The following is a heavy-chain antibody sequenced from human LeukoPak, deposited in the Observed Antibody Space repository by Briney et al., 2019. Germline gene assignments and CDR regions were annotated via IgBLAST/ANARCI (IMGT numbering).Heavy chain of an antibody. CDR2: IYYSGST. J-gene: IGHJ4*02. CDR1: GGSISSSSYY. D-gene: IGHD1-20*01. Sequence: SETLSLTCAVSGGSISSSSYYWGWIRQPPGKGLEWIGSIYYSGSTYYNPSLKSRVTISVDTSKNQFSLKLSSVTAADTAVYYCARLEGITAFDYWGQGTLVTVSS. V-gene: IGHV4-39*01. CDR3: ARLEGITAFDY.